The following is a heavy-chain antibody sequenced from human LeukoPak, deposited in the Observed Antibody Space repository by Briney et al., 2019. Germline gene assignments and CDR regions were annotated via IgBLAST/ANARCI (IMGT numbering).Heavy chain of an antibody. V-gene: IGHV4-30-4*07. J-gene: IGHJ4*02. CDR2: IYYSGST. Sequence: SETLSLTCAVSGGSISSGGYSWSWIRQPPGKGLEWIGYIYYSGSTYYNPSLKSRVTISVDTSKNQFSLKLSSVTAADTAVYYCARVEQREVEYYFDYWGQGTLVTVSS. CDR1: GGSISSGGYS. D-gene: IGHD5-24*01. CDR3: ARVEQREVEYYFDY.